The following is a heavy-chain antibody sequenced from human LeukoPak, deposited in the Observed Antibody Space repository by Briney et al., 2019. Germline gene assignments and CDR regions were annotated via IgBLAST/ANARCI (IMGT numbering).Heavy chain of an antibody. V-gene: IGHV3-23*01. Sequence: GGSLRLSCAASGFTFSTYAMNWARQAPGKGLEWVAAISGSGASSYYADSVKGRFTISRDNSKNTLYLQMNSLRAEDTAIYYCAKAALRYQLLSSLDYWGQGTLVTVSS. CDR2: ISGSGASS. D-gene: IGHD2-2*01. CDR1: GFTFSTYA. CDR3: AKAALRYQLLSSLDY. J-gene: IGHJ4*02.